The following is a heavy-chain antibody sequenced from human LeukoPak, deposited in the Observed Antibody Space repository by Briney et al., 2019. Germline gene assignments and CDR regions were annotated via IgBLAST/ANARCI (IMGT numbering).Heavy chain of an antibody. Sequence: GGSLRLSCAASGFTFSNYWMHWVRQAPGKGLVWVSRINSDGINTSYADSVKGRFTISRDNAKNTLNLQMNSLRAEDTAVYYCARDLGQYYNTSDNWFDPWGQGTLVTVSS. CDR2: INSDGINT. CDR1: GFTFSNYW. D-gene: IGHD3-22*01. V-gene: IGHV3-74*01. J-gene: IGHJ5*01. CDR3: ARDLGQYYNTSDNWFDP.